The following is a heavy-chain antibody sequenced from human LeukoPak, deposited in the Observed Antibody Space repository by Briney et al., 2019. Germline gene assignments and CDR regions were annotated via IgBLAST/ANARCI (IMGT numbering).Heavy chain of an antibody. CDR3: ARGDYYDSSGLFDY. CDR1: GLTFSRYW. V-gene: IGHV3-74*01. Sequence: GGSLRLSCAASGLTFSRYWMHWVRQAPGKGLVWVSRINSDGSSTSYADSVKGRFTISRDNGKNTLYLQMNSLRAEDTAVYYCARGDYYDSSGLFDYWGQGTLVTVSP. CDR2: INSDGSST. D-gene: IGHD3-22*01. J-gene: IGHJ4*02.